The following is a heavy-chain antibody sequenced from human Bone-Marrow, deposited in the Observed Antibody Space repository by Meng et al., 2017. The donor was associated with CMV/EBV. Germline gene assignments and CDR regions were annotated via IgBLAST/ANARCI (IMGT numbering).Heavy chain of an antibody. CDR1: FDNYG. CDR3: TIDRRSRHSGDYYYFDY. V-gene: IGHV1-18*01. D-gene: IGHD1-26*01. J-gene: IGHJ4*02. CDR2: IDTNNGNT. Sequence: FDNYGIRWVRQAPGQGLEWMGWIDTNNGNTDSAQKFKGRITMTSDTYTTTAYMELRSLRSDDTAVYYCTIDRRSRHSGDYYYFDYWGQGALVTVSS.